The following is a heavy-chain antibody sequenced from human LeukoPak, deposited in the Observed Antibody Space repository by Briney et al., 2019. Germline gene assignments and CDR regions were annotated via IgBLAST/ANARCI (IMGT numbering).Heavy chain of an antibody. Sequence: GSLRLSCAASGLTFSDYYMSWIRQAPGKGLEWISYISSSGSTISYADSVKGRFTISRDNAKNSLYLQMNSLRAEDTAVYYCASPWIAAAGSAGDYWGQGTLVTVSS. V-gene: IGHV3-11*01. CDR2: ISSSGSTI. J-gene: IGHJ4*02. CDR3: ASPWIAAAGSAGDY. CDR1: GLTFSDYY. D-gene: IGHD6-13*01.